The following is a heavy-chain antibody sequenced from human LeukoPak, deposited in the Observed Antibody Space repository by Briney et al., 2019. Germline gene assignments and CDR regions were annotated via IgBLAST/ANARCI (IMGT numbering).Heavy chain of an antibody. CDR2: IWYDGSNK. CDR3: ARDSSSSFKNAFDI. CDR1: GFTSSSYA. V-gene: IGHV3-33*08. J-gene: IGHJ3*02. Sequence: GGSLRLSCAASGFTSSSYALNWVRQAPGKGLEWVAVIWYDGSNKYYADSVKGRFTISRDNSKNTLYLQMNSLRAEDTAVYYCARDSSSSFKNAFDIWGQGTMVTVSS. D-gene: IGHD6-13*01.